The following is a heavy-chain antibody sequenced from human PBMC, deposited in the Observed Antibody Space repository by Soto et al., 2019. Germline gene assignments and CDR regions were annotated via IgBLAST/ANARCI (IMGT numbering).Heavy chain of an antibody. CDR2: VSHDGRNT. D-gene: IGHD6-19*01. CDR1: GFTFSDYA. V-gene: IGHV3-30*18. CDR3: AKGGRQWLVTSDFNY. J-gene: IGHJ4*02. Sequence: VQLVESGGGVVQPGRSLRLSCAASGFTFSDYAMHWVRQAPGKGLEWVAVVSHDGRNTHYADSGKGRFTITRDSSKNTVSLEMTSLRAEDTAGSYIAKGGRQWLVTSDFNYWGQGALVTVSS.